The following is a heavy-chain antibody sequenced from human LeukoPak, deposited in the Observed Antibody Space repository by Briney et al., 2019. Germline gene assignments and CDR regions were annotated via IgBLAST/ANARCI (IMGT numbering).Heavy chain of an antibody. CDR3: TTDKDTPMVNY. CDR2: IKSKTDGATT. V-gene: IGHV3-15*01. Sequence: GGSLRLSCAASGFTFTNAWLNWVRQAPGKGLEWVGRIKSKTDGATTDYAAPVKGRFTISRDDSKSTLYLRMNSLKTEDTAVYYCTTDKDTPMVNYWGQGTLVTVSS. D-gene: IGHD5-18*01. CDR1: GFTFTNAW. J-gene: IGHJ4*02.